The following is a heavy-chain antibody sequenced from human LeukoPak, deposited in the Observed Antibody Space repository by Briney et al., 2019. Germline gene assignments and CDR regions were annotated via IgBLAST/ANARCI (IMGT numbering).Heavy chain of an antibody. CDR1: GGSISSGDYY. CDR2: IYYSGST. CDR3: ARAIPVSPINWFDP. J-gene: IGHJ5*02. V-gene: IGHV4-30-4*08. Sequence: SSETLSLTCTVSGGSISSGDYYWSWIRQPPGKGLEWIGYIYYSGSTYYNPSLKSRVTISVDTSKNQFSLKLSSVTAADTAVYYCARAIPVSPINWFDPWGQGTLVTVSS.